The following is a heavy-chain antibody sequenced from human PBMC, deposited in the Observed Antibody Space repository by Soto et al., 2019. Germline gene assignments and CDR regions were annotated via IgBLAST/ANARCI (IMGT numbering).Heavy chain of an antibody. D-gene: IGHD1-26*01. CDR3: ATEGGGAATH. J-gene: IGHJ4*02. Sequence: QVHLVESGGDLVKPGGSLRLSCAASGFTFSHYYMTWIRQAPGKGLEWVSYISSGGHTIYYADSVKGRFTVSRDNAKNSLYLQMNSLGAEDTAVYYCATEGGGAATHWGQGTLVTVSS. V-gene: IGHV3-11*01. CDR1: GFTFSHYY. CDR2: ISSGGHTI.